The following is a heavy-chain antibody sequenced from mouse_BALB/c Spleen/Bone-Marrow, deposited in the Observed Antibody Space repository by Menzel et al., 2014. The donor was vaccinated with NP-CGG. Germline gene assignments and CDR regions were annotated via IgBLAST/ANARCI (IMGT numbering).Heavy chain of an antibody. Sequence: VQLQQPGAELVKPGASVKLSCTASGFNIKDTYMHWVKQRPEQGLEWIGRIDPANGNTKYDPKFQGKATITADTSSNTAYLQLSSLTPEDTAVYYCAGGWLPSYAMDYWGQGTSVTVSS. CDR1: GFNIKDTY. V-gene: IGHV14-3*02. CDR3: AGGWLPSYAMDY. J-gene: IGHJ4*01. D-gene: IGHD2-2*01. CDR2: IDPANGNT.